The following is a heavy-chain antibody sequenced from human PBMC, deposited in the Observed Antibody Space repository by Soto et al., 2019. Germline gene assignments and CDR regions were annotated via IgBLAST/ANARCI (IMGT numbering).Heavy chain of an antibody. CDR3: ARALLGPYYYYGMDV. Sequence: GGSLRLSCAASGFTFSSYSMSWVRQAPGKGLEWVSSISSSSSYIYYADSVKGRFTISRDNAKNSLYLQMNSLRAEDTAVYYCARALLGPYYYYGMDVWGQGTTVIVSS. CDR2: ISSSSSYI. J-gene: IGHJ6*02. CDR1: GFTFSSYS. V-gene: IGHV3-21*01.